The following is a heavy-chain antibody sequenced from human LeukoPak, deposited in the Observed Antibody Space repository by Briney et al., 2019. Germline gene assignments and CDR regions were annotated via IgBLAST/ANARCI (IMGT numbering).Heavy chain of an antibody. CDR3: VRTEVSSGSEDY. J-gene: IGHJ4*02. CDR1: GYPINNAYY. V-gene: IGHV4-38-2*01. Sequence: SETLSLTCAVSGYPINNAYYWVWIRQPPGKGLEWIGYIYYSGSTYYNPSLKSRVTISLDTSKNQFSLKLSSVTAADTAVYYCVRTEVSSGSEDYWGQGTLVTVSS. CDR2: IYYSGST. D-gene: IGHD6-19*01.